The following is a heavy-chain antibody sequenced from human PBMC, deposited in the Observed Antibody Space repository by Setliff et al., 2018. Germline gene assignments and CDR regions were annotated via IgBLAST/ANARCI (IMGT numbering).Heavy chain of an antibody. J-gene: IGHJ4*02. D-gene: IGHD3-22*01. V-gene: IGHV4-4*08. CDR1: DGSISTYY. CDR2: IYTSGII. Sequence: SETLSLTCTVSDGSISTYYWSWIRQPPGRGLEYIGYIYTSGIINYNPSLKSRVTMSLDTSKNQFSLSLTSVTAADTAMYYCARGYYYDSSSYSTDYFDYWGQGTPVTVSS. CDR3: ARGYYYDSSSYSTDYFDY.